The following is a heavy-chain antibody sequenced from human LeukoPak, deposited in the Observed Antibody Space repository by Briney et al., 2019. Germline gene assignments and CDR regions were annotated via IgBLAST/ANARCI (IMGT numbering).Heavy chain of an antibody. J-gene: IGHJ3*02. D-gene: IGHD4-23*01. CDR3: AKSPTVDAAFDI. V-gene: IGHV3-23*01. CDR2: IGYTGDST. CDR1: GFTFSSYA. Sequence: PGGSLRLSCAASGFTFSSYAMNWVRQAPGKGLEWVSGIGYTGDSTFYADSVKGRFTVSRDSSKNTLFLHMNSLRAEDTALYYCAKSPTVDAAFDIWGQRTMVTVSS.